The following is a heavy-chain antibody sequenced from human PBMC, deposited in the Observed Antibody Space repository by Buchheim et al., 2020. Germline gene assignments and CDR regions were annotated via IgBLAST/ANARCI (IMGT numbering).Heavy chain of an antibody. Sequence: QVELVQSGAEVKNPRASVKVSCQASGDTFTDYYIHWVRQAPGQGLEWMGWINPNSGATNYAQKFQGRVTMTRDTSISTAYLDLSRLTFDYTAVYYCAKRYYDTTGYDLWAFDIWGQGT. V-gene: IGHV1-2*02. D-gene: IGHD3-22*01. CDR3: AKRYYDTTGYDLWAFDI. CDR2: INPNSGAT. J-gene: IGHJ3*02. CDR1: GDTFTDYY.